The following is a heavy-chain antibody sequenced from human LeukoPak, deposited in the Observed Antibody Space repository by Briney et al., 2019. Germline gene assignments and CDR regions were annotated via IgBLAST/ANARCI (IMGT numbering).Heavy chain of an antibody. J-gene: IGHJ3*02. Sequence: GGSLRLSCAASGFTFSSYWMHWVRQAPGKGLVWVSRMNSDGSGTSYADSVKGRFTISRDNAKNSLYLQMNSLRDEDTAVYYCARVGYAFDIWGQGTMVTVSS. V-gene: IGHV3-74*01. CDR1: GFTFSSYW. CDR3: ARVGYAFDI. CDR2: MNSDGSGT.